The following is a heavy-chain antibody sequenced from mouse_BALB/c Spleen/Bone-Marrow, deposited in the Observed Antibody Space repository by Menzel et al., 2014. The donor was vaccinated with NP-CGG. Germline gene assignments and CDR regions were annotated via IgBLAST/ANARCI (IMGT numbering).Heavy chain of an antibody. Sequence: EVQLVESGGGLVKPGGSLKLSCAASGFAFSSYDMSWVRQTPEKRLEWVATISSGGSYTYYPDSVKGRFTISRDNARNTLYLQMISLRSEDTALYYCARVLRVYAMDYWGQGTSVTVSS. J-gene: IGHJ4*01. CDR3: ARVLRVYAMDY. V-gene: IGHV5-9*02. D-gene: IGHD2-4*01. CDR2: ISSGGSYT. CDR1: GFAFSSYD.